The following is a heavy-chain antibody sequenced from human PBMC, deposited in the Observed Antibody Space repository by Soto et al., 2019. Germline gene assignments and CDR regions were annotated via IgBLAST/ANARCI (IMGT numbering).Heavy chain of an antibody. J-gene: IGHJ5*02. Sequence: QVQLVQSGAEVKKPGSSVKVSCKASGGTFSSYTISWVRQAPGQGLEWMGRIIPILGIANYAQKLQGRVTITADKSTSTAYMELSSLRSEDTAVYYCARDGGITIFGVVSYNWFDPWGQGTLVTVSS. CDR2: IIPILGIA. D-gene: IGHD3-3*01. CDR3: ARDGGITIFGVVSYNWFDP. CDR1: GGTFSSYT. V-gene: IGHV1-69*02.